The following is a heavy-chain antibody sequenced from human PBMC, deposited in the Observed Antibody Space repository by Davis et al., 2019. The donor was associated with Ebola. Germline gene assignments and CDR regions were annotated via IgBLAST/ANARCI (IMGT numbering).Heavy chain of an antibody. J-gene: IGHJ6*04. CDR1: DGSISSGGYS. CDR3: AKSGLSFGVVKYHYGMDV. D-gene: IGHD3-3*01. CDR2: ISGSGGST. V-gene: IGHV3-23*01. Sequence: ETLSLTCAVSDGSISSGGYSWSWIRQAPGKGLEWVSAISGSGGSTYYADSVKGRFTISRDNSKKTLYLQMNSLRAEDTAVYYCAKSGLSFGVVKYHYGMDVWGKGTTVTVSS.